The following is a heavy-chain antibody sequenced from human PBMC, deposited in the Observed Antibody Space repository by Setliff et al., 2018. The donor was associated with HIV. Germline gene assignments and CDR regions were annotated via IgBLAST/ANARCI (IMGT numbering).Heavy chain of an antibody. D-gene: IGHD7-27*01. CDR2: ISPDNANT. CDR1: GYTFTDYF. CDR3: ARQLSNSLDQ. J-gene: IGHJ4*02. Sequence: GASVKVSCKSSGYTFTDYFMHWVRQAPGQGLEWMGWISPDNANTRISQRFRGSVTMTRDRSINTAYMELSRLRSDDTAVYYCARQLSNSLDQWGQGTLVTVSS. V-gene: IGHV1-2*02.